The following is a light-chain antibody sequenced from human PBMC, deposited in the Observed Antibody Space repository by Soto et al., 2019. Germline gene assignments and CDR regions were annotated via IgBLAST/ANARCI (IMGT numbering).Light chain of an antibody. J-gene: IGKJ1*01. Sequence: EIKMTQPLSPLFASVGDRLTTPSRPSQSISSWLAWYQQKPGKAPKLLIYDASSLESGVPSRFSGSGSGTEFTLTISSLQPDDFATYYCQQYNSYSQTFGQGTKVEIK. V-gene: IGKV1-5*01. CDR2: DAS. CDR1: QSISSW. CDR3: QQYNSYSQT.